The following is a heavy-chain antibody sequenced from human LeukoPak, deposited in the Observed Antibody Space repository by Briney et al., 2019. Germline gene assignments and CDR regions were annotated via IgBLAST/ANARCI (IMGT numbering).Heavy chain of an antibody. CDR1: GGSISSSNW. CDR2: IYHSGST. Sequence: SETLSLTCAVSGGSISSSNWWSWVRQPPGKGLEWIGEIYHSGSTNYNPSLKSRVTISVDTSKNQFSLKLSSVTAADTAVYYCARTRRDFGDYGVFWFDPWGQGTLVTVSS. J-gene: IGHJ5*02. D-gene: IGHD4-17*01. V-gene: IGHV4-4*02. CDR3: ARTRRDFGDYGVFWFDP.